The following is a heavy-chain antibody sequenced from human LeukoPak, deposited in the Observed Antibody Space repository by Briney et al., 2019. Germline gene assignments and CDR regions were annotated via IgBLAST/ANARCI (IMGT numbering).Heavy chain of an antibody. CDR3: ARLNDILTGYPFDP. Sequence: SETLSLTCTVSGYSISSGYYWGWIRQPPGKGLEWIGTIYHSGSTYSNPSLNSRVTISVDTSKNQFSLKLSSVTAADTAVYYCARLNDILTGYPFDPWGQGTLVTVSS. CDR2: IYHSGST. CDR1: GYSISSGYY. J-gene: IGHJ5*02. V-gene: IGHV4-38-2*02. D-gene: IGHD3-9*01.